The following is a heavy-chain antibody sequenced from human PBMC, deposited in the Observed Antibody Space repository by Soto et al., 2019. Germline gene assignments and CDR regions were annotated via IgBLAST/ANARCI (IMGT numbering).Heavy chain of an antibody. Sequence: XASLKISRKGSGYSFSTYWLVWVRQKPGKGLEWMGIIYPRDSDTTYGPSFQGQVTISADKSSNTAYLQWSSLKASDTAMYYCAKDVEMAANAFDIWGQGTMVTVSS. J-gene: IGHJ3*02. CDR2: IYPRDSDT. CDR1: GYSFSTYW. D-gene: IGHD5-12*01. V-gene: IGHV5-51*01. CDR3: AKDVEMAANAFDI.